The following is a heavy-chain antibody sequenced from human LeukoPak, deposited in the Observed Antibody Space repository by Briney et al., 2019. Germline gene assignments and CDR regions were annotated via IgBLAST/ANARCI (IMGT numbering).Heavy chain of an antibody. J-gene: IGHJ3*02. CDR3: AKDNSRTTYDAFDI. CDR1: GFTFSSYG. CDR2: IRYDGSNK. V-gene: IGHV3-30*02. D-gene: IGHD2/OR15-2a*01. Sequence: GGSLRLSCAASGFTFSSYGMHWVRQAPGKGLEWVAFIRYDGSNKYYADSVKGRFTISRDNSKSTLYLQMNSLRAEDTAVYYCAKDNSRTTYDAFDIWGQGTMVTVSS.